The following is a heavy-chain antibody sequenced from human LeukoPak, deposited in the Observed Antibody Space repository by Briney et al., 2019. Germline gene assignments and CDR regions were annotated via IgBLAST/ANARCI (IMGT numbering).Heavy chain of an antibody. CDR3: ARPIYDSSGESLDYFDY. J-gene: IGHJ4*02. Sequence: ASVKVSCKASGYTFTSYGISWVRQAPGQGLEWMGWISAYNGNTNYAQKLQGRVTMTTDTSTSTAYMELRSLRSDDTAVYYCARPIYDSSGESLDYFDYWGQGTLVTVSS. V-gene: IGHV1-18*01. D-gene: IGHD3-22*01. CDR2: ISAYNGNT. CDR1: GYTFTSYG.